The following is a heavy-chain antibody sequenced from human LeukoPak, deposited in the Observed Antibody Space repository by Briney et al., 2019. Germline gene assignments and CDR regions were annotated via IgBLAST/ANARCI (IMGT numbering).Heavy chain of an antibody. CDR2: FIPVLGTA. D-gene: IGHD3-3*01. Sequence: GASVKVSCKSSGYTFISYAMHWVRQAPGQGLEWMGVFIPVLGTANSTQNFQDRVSITADISTHTVYMELSSLKSEDTAVYFCAGIPVFGVVLHQEPVWGKGTTVTVSS. J-gene: IGHJ6*04. V-gene: IGHV1-69*10. CDR1: GYTFISYA. CDR3: AGIPVFGVVLHQEPV.